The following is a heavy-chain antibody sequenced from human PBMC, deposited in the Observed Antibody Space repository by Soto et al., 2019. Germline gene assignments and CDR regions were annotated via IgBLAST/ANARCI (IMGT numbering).Heavy chain of an antibody. Sequence: SETLSLTCTVSGGSISSYYWSWIRQPPGKGLEWIGYIYYSGSTNYNPSLKSRVTISVDTSKNQFSLKLSSVTAADTAVYYCARENSSGWFFDYWGQGTLVTVSS. V-gene: IGHV4-59*01. CDR1: GGSISSYY. CDR3: ARENSSGWFFDY. J-gene: IGHJ4*02. CDR2: IYYSGST. D-gene: IGHD6-19*01.